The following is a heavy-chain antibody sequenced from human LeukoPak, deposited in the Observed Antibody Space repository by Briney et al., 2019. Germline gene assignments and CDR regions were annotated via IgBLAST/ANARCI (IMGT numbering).Heavy chain of an antibody. Sequence: NSSETLSLTCTVSGYSISSGYYWGWIRQPPGKGLEWIGSIYHSGSTYYNPSLKSRVTISVDTSKNQFSLKLSSVTAADTAVYYCARDSGSGSYPWNWFDPWGQGTLVTVSS. V-gene: IGHV4-38-2*02. J-gene: IGHJ5*02. CDR3: ARDSGSGSYPWNWFDP. CDR1: GYSISSGYY. CDR2: IYHSGST. D-gene: IGHD3-10*01.